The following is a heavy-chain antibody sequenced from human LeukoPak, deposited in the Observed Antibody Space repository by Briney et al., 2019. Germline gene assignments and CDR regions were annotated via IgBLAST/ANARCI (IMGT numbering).Heavy chain of an antibody. D-gene: IGHD3-10*01. CDR1: GFTFSSYA. Sequence: GGSLRLSCAASGFTFSSYAMSWVRQAPGKGLEWVSAISGSGGSTYYADSVKGRFTISRDSSKNTLYLQMNSLRAEDTAVYYCAKAPPVLLWFGELTNTDFDYWGQGTLVTVSS. J-gene: IGHJ4*02. CDR3: AKAPPVLLWFGELTNTDFDY. V-gene: IGHV3-23*01. CDR2: ISGSGGST.